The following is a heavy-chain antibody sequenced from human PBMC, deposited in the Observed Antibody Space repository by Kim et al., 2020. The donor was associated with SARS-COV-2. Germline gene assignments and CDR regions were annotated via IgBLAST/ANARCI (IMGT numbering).Heavy chain of an antibody. CDR1: GDSVSSNRAA. CDR2: TYYKSKWYE. D-gene: IGHD3-9*01. J-gene: IGHJ4*02. Sequence: SQTLSLTCAISGDSVSSNRAAWNWLRQSPSRGLEWLGRTYYKSKWYEQRALSVKSRIRINADTAKNQFSLQLNSVTPDDTAIYFCASGFLKTGFAYWGQGMLVTVSS. V-gene: IGHV6-1*01. CDR3: ASGFLKTGFAY.